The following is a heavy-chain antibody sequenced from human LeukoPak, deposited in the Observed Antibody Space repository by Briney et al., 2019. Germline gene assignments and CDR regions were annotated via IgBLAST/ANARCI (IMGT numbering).Heavy chain of an antibody. D-gene: IGHD3-10*01. J-gene: IGHJ4*02. CDR3: ARDRYGSGSSCRF. V-gene: IGHV1-18*04. CDR2: ISVYNGNT. CDR1: GYTFTSYG. Sequence: ASVKVSCKASGYTFTSYGINWVRQAPGQGIEWMGWISVYNGNTNYAQNVQDRVTMTTDTSTSTAYMELRSLRSDDTAVYYCARDRYGSGSSCRFWGQGTLVTVSS.